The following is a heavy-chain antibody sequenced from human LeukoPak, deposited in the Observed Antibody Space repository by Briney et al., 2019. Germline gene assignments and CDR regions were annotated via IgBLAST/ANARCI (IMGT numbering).Heavy chain of an antibody. CDR1: GGSFSGYY. Sequence: PSETLSLTCVVYGGSFSGYYWSWIRQSPGKGLEWIGEINHSGSTNYNPSLKSRVTISVDTSKNQFSLKLSSVTAADTAIYYCARSGSSYIFDYWGQGTLVTVSS. V-gene: IGHV4-34*01. CDR3: ARSGSSYIFDY. J-gene: IGHJ4*02. CDR2: INHSGST. D-gene: IGHD1-26*01.